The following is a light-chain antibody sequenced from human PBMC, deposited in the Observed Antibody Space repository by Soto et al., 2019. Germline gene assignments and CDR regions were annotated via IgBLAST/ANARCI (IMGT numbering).Light chain of an antibody. CDR3: SSFARGDNPHVL. CDR2: EVT. Sequence: QSALTQPPSASGSPGQSVTISCTGASSDVGGSDYVSWYQQLPGKAPKLILYEVTKRPAGVPDRFSGSKSGNTASLTVSGLQADDESYYYCSSFARGDNPHVLFGGGTKLTVL. V-gene: IGLV2-8*01. J-gene: IGLJ2*01. CDR1: SSDVGGSDY.